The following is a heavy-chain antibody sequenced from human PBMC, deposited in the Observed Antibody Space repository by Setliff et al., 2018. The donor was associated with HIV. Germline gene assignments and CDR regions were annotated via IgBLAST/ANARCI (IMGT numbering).Heavy chain of an antibody. J-gene: IGHJ3*01. CDR3: ARDDGGYNYAEAFDV. CDR1: GYTFTDYY. CDR2: INSASGGT. V-gene: IGHV1-2*02. D-gene: IGHD3-16*01. Sequence: ASVKVSCKASGYTFTDYYIHWVRQAPGQGLEWMGWINSASGGTNYAQNFQGRVTVTRDTSINTVYLEVNGLKSDDTAVYYCARDDGGYNYAEAFDVWGQGTMVTVSS.